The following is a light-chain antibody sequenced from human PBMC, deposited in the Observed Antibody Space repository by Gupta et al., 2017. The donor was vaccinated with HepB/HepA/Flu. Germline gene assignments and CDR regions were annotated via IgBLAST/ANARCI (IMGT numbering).Light chain of an antibody. J-gene: IGKJ4*01. CDR3: QQKDKYPFT. V-gene: IGKV1-8*01. CDR1: QDISYF. Sequence: AFRLTQSPSSISASTGDTVTITCRASQDISYFLAWYQQKPGKAPNLLIYSTSTLQNGVPSRFSGGGSGTDFTLTITSLQSEDFATYYCQQKDKYPFTFGGGTKVEIK. CDR2: STS.